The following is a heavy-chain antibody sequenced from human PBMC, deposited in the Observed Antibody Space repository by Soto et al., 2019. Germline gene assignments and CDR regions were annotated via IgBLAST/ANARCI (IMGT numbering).Heavy chain of an antibody. CDR3: ARAADYYGSGSQPPNSYYYYYGMDG. Sequence: VASVKVSCKASGGTFSSYAISWVRQAPGQGLEWMGGIIPIFGTANYAQKFRGRVTITADESTSTAYMELSSLRSEDTAVYYCARAADYYGSGSQPPNSYYYYYGMDGWGQGTTVTVSS. D-gene: IGHD3-10*01. CDR2: IIPIFGTA. V-gene: IGHV1-69*13. J-gene: IGHJ6*02. CDR1: GGTFSSYA.